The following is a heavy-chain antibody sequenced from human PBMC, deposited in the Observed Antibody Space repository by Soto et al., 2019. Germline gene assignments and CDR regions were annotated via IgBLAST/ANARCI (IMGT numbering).Heavy chain of an antibody. D-gene: IGHD3-22*01. Sequence: QVQLQESGPGLVKPSETLSLTCTVSGGSVSSGSYYWSWIRQPPGKGLEWIGYIYYSGNTNYNPSLKSRVTISVDTSKNQFSLKLSSVTAADTAVYYCAREDYYDSSDWGQGTLVTVSS. CDR1: GGSVSSGSYY. CDR2: IYYSGNT. V-gene: IGHV4-61*01. CDR3: AREDYYDSSD. J-gene: IGHJ1*01.